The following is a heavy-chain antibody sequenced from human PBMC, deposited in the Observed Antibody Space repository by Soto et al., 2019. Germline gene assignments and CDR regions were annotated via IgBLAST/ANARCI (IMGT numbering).Heavy chain of an antibody. CDR1: GGTFSTYA. V-gene: IGHV1-69*01. J-gene: IGHJ4*02. CDR2: IIPLFGTA. CDR3: ARPKGTYSSGYYYFDF. Sequence: QVQLEQSGGEVKQPGSSVRVSCKTSGGTFSTYAINWMRQAPGQGLEWMGAIIPLFGTADYSQKFQGRVTITADESTSTAYMELSSLRFDDTAVYFCARPKGTYSSGYYYFDFWGQGTLVTVSS. D-gene: IGHD6-19*01.